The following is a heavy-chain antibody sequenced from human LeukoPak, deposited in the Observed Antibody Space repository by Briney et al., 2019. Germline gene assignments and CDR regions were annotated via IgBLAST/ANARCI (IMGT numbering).Heavy chain of an antibody. CDR2: INAGNGDT. Sequence: ASVKVSCKASGYTFTSYAMHWVRQAPGQRLEWMGWINAGNGDTKYSQKFQGRVTITRDTSASTTYMELSSLRSEDTAMYYCASSREGRVDHETRLVDYWGQGTLVTVSS. CDR1: GYTFTSYA. D-gene: IGHD1-14*01. J-gene: IGHJ4*02. CDR3: ASSREGRVDHETRLVDY. V-gene: IGHV1-3*01.